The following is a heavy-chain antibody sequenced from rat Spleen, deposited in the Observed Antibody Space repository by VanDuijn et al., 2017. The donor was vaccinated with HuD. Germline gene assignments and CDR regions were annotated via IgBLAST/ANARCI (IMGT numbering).Heavy chain of an antibody. CDR1: GFTFSDYY. J-gene: IGHJ2*01. V-gene: IGHV5-22*01. CDR2: ISYEGSST. D-gene: IGHD1-1*01. Sequence: EVQVVESGGGLVQPGRSLKLSCEASGFTFSDYYMTWVRQAPKKGLEWVASISYEGSSTYYGDSVKGRFTISRDNAKSTLYLQMNSLRSEDTATYYCARHDTTVVTGAFDYWGQGVMVTVSS. CDR3: ARHDTTVVTGAFDY.